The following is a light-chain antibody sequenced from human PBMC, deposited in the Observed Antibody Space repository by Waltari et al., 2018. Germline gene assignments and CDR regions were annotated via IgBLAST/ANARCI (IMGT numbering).Light chain of an antibody. CDR3: SSYAGSNNFVV. V-gene: IGLV2-8*01. J-gene: IGLJ2*01. Sequence: QSALTQPPSASGSPGQSVTISCTGTSSDVAGYNYVSWYQQHPGQAPKLMIYEVTKRPSGVPDRFSGSKSGNTASLTVSGLQAEDEAGYYCSSYAGSNNFVVFGGGTKLTVL. CDR1: SSDVAGYNY. CDR2: EVT.